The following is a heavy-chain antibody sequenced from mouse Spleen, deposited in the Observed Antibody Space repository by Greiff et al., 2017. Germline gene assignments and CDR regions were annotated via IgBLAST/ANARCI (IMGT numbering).Heavy chain of an antibody. CDR3: ARDGNYPYYFDY. Sequence: VQLVESGAELVRPGTSVKVSCKASGYAFTNYLIEWVKQRPGQGLEWIGVINPGSGGTNYNEKFKGKATLTADKSSSTAYMQLSSLTSDDSAVYFCARDGNYPYYFDYWGQGTTLTVSS. CDR2: INPGSGGT. J-gene: IGHJ2*01. D-gene: IGHD2-1*01. CDR1: GYAFTNYL. V-gene: IGHV1-54*01.